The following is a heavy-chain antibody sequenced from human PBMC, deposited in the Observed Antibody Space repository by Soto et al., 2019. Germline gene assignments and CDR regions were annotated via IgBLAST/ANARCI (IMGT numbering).Heavy chain of an antibody. D-gene: IGHD3-10*01. Sequence: EVRLVESGGGLIQPGGSLRLSCAASELTLSSNYMTWVRQAPGKGLEWVSLIYSDGRTYHADSVKGRFTISRDDFRNTVYLQMNSLRAEDTAVYYRARAYGAGSYFCDYWGQGTPVTVSS. CDR2: IYSDGRT. CDR3: ARAYGAGSYFCDY. CDR1: ELTLSSNY. V-gene: IGHV3-53*01. J-gene: IGHJ4*02.